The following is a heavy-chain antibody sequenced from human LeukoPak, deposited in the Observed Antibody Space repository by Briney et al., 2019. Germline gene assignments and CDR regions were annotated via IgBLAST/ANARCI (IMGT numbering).Heavy chain of an antibody. CDR3: AREVHYYGSGSYYTAFDI. CDR2: IKQDGSEK. CDR1: GFTFSSYA. Sequence: PGGSLRLSCAASGFTFSSYAMHWVRQAPGKGLEWVANIKQDGSEKYYVDSVKGRFTISRDNAKNSLYLQMNSLRAEDTAVYYCAREVHYYGSGSYYTAFDIWGQGTMVTVSS. V-gene: IGHV3-7*03. D-gene: IGHD3-10*01. J-gene: IGHJ3*02.